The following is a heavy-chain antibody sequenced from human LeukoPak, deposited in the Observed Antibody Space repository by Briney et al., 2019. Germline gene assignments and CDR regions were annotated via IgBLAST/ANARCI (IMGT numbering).Heavy chain of an antibody. CDR3: ATPPTVTRNY. J-gene: IGHJ4*02. D-gene: IGHD4-17*01. Sequence: GGSLRLSCAASGFTFSSYAMSWVRQAPGKGLEWVSSISGSGGSTYYADSVKGRFTISRDNSRNTLYLQMNSLRAEDTAVYYCATPPTVTRNYWGQGTLVTVSS. CDR2: ISGSGGST. CDR1: GFTFSSYA. V-gene: IGHV3-23*01.